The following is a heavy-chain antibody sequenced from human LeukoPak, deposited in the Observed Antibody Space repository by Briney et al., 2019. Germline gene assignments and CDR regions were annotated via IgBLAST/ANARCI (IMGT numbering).Heavy chain of an antibody. J-gene: IGHJ6*03. CDR3: ARVEYQLLYNYYYYYMDV. Sequence: SETLSLTCTVSGGSISSYYWSWIRQPAGKGLEWIGRIYTSGSTNYNPSLKSRVTMSVDTSKNQFSLKLSSVTAADTAVYYCARVEYQLLYNYYYYYMDVWGKGTTVTVSS. D-gene: IGHD2-2*02. CDR1: GGSISSYY. CDR2: IYTSGST. V-gene: IGHV4-4*07.